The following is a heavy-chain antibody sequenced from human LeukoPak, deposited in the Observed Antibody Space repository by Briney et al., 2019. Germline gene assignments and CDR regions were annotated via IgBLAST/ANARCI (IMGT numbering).Heavy chain of an antibody. Sequence: SETVSLTCTVSGGSISNYYWSWIRQPPGKGLEWIGYIYYSGSTNYNPSLKSRVTISVDTSMNQFSLKLSSVTAADTAVYYCASGYGDYYFDYWGQGTLVTVSS. CDR1: GGSISNYY. V-gene: IGHV4-59*01. J-gene: IGHJ4*02. CDR3: ASGYGDYYFDY. D-gene: IGHD4-17*01. CDR2: IYYSGST.